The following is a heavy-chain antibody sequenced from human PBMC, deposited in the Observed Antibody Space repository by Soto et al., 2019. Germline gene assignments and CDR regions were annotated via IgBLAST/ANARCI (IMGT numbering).Heavy chain of an antibody. J-gene: IGHJ5*02. CDR2: ISYDGSNK. Sequence: QVQLVESGGGVVQPGRSLRLSCAASGFTFSSYGMHWVRQAPGKGLEWVAVISYDGSNKYYADSVKGRFTISRDNSKNTLYLQMNSLRAEDTAVYYCAKLIWFGDQGDPEPNWLDPWGQGTLVTVSS. D-gene: IGHD3-10*01. CDR1: GFTFSSYG. V-gene: IGHV3-30*18. CDR3: AKLIWFGDQGDPEPNWLDP.